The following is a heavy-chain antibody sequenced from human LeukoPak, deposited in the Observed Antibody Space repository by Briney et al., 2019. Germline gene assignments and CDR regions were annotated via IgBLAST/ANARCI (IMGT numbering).Heavy chain of an antibody. V-gene: IGHV1-3*01. Sequence: ASVTVSFKASGYTFTIYAMHWVSQAPGQRGEWMGWINAGNGNTKYSQKFQGRVTITRDTSASTAYMELSSLRSEDTAVYYCARNIAAAGTPGDYWGQGTLVTVSS. CDR1: GYTFTIYA. CDR2: INAGNGNT. CDR3: ARNIAAAGTPGDY. J-gene: IGHJ4*02. D-gene: IGHD6-13*01.